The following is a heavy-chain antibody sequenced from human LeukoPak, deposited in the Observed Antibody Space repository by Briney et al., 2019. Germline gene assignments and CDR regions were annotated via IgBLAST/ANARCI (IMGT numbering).Heavy chain of an antibody. CDR2: IYYSGNT. CDR3: ARSTYSGYLEANDY. Sequence: SETLSLTCTVSGGSISSSSYYWGWIRQPPGKGLEWIGSIYYSGNTYYNASLKSRVTISVDTSKNQFSLKLSSVTAADTAVYYCARSTYSGYLEANDYWGQGTLVTVSS. V-gene: IGHV4-39*07. D-gene: IGHD5-12*01. CDR1: GGSISSSSYY. J-gene: IGHJ4*02.